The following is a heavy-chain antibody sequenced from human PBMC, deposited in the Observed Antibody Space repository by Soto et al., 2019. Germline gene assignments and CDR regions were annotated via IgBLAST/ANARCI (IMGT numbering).Heavy chain of an antibody. V-gene: IGHV3-15*01. CDR1: GFTFSNAW. Sequence: PGGSLRLSCAASGFTFSNAWMSWVRQAPGKGLEWVGRIKSKTDGGTTDYAAPVKGRFTISRDDSKNTLYLQMNSLKTEDTAVYYCTTESLPNYYGSGSYPSSFDYWGQGTLVTVSS. D-gene: IGHD3-10*01. J-gene: IGHJ4*02. CDR2: IKSKTDGGTT. CDR3: TTESLPNYYGSGSYPSSFDY.